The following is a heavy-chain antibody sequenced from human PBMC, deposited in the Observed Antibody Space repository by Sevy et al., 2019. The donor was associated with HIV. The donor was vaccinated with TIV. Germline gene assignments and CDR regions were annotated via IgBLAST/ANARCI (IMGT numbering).Heavy chain of an antibody. CDR3: ARGSYGSGSYPNY. CDR2: ISSSSSYI. D-gene: IGHD3-10*01. V-gene: IGHV3-21*01. Sequence: GGSLRLSCAASGFTFSSYSMNWVRQAPGKGLEWVSSISSSSSYIYYADSVKGRFTISRDNAKNSLYLQMNGLRAEHTDVYYCARGSYGSGSYPNYWGQGTLVTVSS. J-gene: IGHJ4*02. CDR1: GFTFSSYS.